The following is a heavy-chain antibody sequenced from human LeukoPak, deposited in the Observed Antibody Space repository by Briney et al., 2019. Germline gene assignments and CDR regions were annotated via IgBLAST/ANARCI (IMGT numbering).Heavy chain of an antibody. CDR1: GYTFTGYY. V-gene: IGHV1-2*02. CDR3: ARELRFLEWLIYY. J-gene: IGHJ4*02. CDR2: INPNSGGT. Sequence: ASVKVSCKASGYTFTGYYMHWVRQAPGQGLEWMGWINPNSGGTNYAQKFQGRVTMTRDTSISTAYMELSRLRSDGTAVYYCARELRFLEWLIYYWGQGTLVTVSS. D-gene: IGHD3-3*01.